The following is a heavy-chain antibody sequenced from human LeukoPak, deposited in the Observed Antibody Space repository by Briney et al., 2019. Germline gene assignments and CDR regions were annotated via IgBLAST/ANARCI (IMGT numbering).Heavy chain of an antibody. Sequence: KAGGSLRLSCAASGFTFNKAWMSWVRQAPGKGLEWVGRIKSKADGGTTDCAAPVKGRFTISRDDSENTLYLEMNSLKIEDTAVYYCISDGYREVAAIGYWYFHLWGRGTLVTVSS. CDR3: ISDGYREVAAIGYWYFHL. V-gene: IGHV3-15*01. D-gene: IGHD5-12*01. J-gene: IGHJ2*01. CDR2: IKSKADGGTT. CDR1: GFTFNKAW.